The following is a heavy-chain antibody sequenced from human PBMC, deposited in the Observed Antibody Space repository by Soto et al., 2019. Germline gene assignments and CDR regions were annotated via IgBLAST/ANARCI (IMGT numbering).Heavy chain of an antibody. D-gene: IGHD1-1*01. V-gene: IGHV4-59*07. CDR1: GGSLRVWE. J-gene: IGHJ4*02. Sequence: SRTLALTCRFCGGSLRVWEWGGIRQSPGKGPEFIGYIYYSGNTNYNPTLKSRVTISVDIPKFRVTLNVNSVTAADTAVYYYARQLGFWQPLDYWRRGTVVTVSS. CDR2: IYYSGNT. CDR3: ARQLGFWQPLDY.